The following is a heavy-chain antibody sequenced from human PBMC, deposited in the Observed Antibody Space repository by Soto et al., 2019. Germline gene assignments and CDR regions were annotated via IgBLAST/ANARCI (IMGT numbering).Heavy chain of an antibody. V-gene: IGHV3-7*01. CDR3: ARPLYSSSWYRGIDP. CDR2: IKQDGSEK. J-gene: IGHJ5*02. Sequence: PGGSLRLSCAASGFTFSSYWMSWVRQAPGKGLEWVANIKQDGSEKYYVDSVKGRFTISRDNAKNSLYLQMNSLRAEDTAVYYCARPLYSSSWYRGIDPWGQGTLVTVSS. D-gene: IGHD6-13*01. CDR1: GFTFSSYW.